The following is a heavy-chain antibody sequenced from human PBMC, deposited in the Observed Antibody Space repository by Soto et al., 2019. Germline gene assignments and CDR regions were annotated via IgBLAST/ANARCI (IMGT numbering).Heavy chain of an antibody. J-gene: IGHJ5*02. V-gene: IGHV4-30-2*01. CDR1: GGSISSGGYS. CDR2: IYHSGST. Sequence: QLQLQESGSGLVKPSQTLSLTCTVSGGSISSGGYSWSWIRQPPGKGLEWIAYIYHSGSTDYNPSPXSXITISVDRSKNQLSLKLSSVTAADTAVYYCARVPYPWGQGTLVTVSS. CDR3: ARVPYP.